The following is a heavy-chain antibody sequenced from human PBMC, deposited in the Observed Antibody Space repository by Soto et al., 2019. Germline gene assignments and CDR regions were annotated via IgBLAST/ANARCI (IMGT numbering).Heavy chain of an antibody. J-gene: IGHJ4*02. CDR3: ARSAIAVAGYFDY. CDR2: INPNSGGT. Sequence: ASVKVSCKASGYTFTGYYMHWVRQAPGQGLEWMGWINPNSGGTNYAQKFQGWVTMTRDTSISTAYMELSRLRSDDTAVYYCARSAIAVAGYFDYWGQGTLVTVS. V-gene: IGHV1-2*04. CDR1: GYTFTGYY. D-gene: IGHD6-19*01.